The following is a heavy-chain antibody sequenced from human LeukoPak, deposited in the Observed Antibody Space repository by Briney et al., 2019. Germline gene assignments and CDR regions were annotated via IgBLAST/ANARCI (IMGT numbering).Heavy chain of an antibody. V-gene: IGHV1-69*04. Sequence: SVKVSCKASGYTFTSYYMHWVRQAPGQGLEWMGRIIPILGIANYAQKFQGRVTITADKSTSTAYMELSSLRSEDTAVYYCARDPQQLVTADAFDIWGQGTMVTVSS. J-gene: IGHJ3*02. CDR2: IIPILGIA. CDR1: GYTFTSYY. CDR3: ARDPQQLVTADAFDI. D-gene: IGHD6-13*01.